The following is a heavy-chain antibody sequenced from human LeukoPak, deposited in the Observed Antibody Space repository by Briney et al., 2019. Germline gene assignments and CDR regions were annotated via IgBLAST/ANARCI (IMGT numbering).Heavy chain of an antibody. CDR3: ARDLAWAFDF. J-gene: IGHJ3*01. D-gene: IGHD3-3*02. V-gene: IGHV3-20*04. CDR2: INWNGGST. Sequence: GGSLRLSCAASGFRFDDHGMSWVRQAPGKGLEWVSGINWNGGSTGYGDSVKGRFTISRDNAKNSLYLQMNSLRAEDAAVYYCARDLAWAFDFWGQGTMVTVSS. CDR1: GFRFDDHG.